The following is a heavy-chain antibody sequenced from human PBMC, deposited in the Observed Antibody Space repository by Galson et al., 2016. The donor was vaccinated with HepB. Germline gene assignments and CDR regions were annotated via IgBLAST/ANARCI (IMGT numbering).Heavy chain of an antibody. Sequence: SLRLSCATSGFAVSSHAMSWVRQAPGKGLEWVATISGGLGSDFTTYYADSVKGRFTISRDSSKSTVFLNMTSLREDDTATYYCAKMISAVRLYFDHWGHGTLVTVSS. D-gene: IGHD3-10*02. CDR1: GFAVSSHA. CDR2: ISGGLGSDFTT. CDR3: AKMISAVRLYFDH. J-gene: IGHJ4*01. V-gene: IGHV3-23*01.